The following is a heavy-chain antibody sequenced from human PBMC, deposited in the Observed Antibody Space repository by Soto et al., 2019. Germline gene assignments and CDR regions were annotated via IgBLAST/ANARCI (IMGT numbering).Heavy chain of an antibody. J-gene: IGHJ4*02. D-gene: IGHD6-19*01. CDR3: AKNGQWLTDLFNY. Sequence: EVQLLESGGGLVQPGGSLRLSCAASGFTFSSYAMSWVRQAPGKGLEWVSAISDSGGSTYYADSVKGRFTISRDNSKDSPYVQMHAMRDDDTAVYYCAKNGQWLTDLFNYWGQGTLVAVSS. CDR1: GFTFSSYA. V-gene: IGHV3-23*01. CDR2: ISDSGGST.